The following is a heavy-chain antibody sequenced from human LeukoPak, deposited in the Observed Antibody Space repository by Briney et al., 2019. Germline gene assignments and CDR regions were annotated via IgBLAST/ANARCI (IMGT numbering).Heavy chain of an antibody. CDR2: IRYDGQNK. J-gene: IGHJ1*01. V-gene: IGHV3-30*02. Sequence: GGSLRLSCAASGFTFGAYGLHWVRRAPGKGLEWVALIRYDGQNKYYADSVKGRFTVSRDNSKNTLFLQMNSLTPDDTAVYYCAKQEEQWLELGHFPHWGQGTLVIVSS. D-gene: IGHD6-19*01. CDR1: GFTFGAYG. CDR3: AKQEEQWLELGHFPH.